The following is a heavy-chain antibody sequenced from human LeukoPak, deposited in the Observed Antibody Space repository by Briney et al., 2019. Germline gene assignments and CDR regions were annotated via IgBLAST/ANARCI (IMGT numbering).Heavy chain of an antibody. CDR1: GGSISSGDYY. V-gene: IGHV4-31*03. CDR3: ARLRLYCTNGVCYKHDAFDI. D-gene: IGHD2-8*01. CDR2: IYYSGST. J-gene: IGHJ3*02. Sequence: SETLSLTCTVSGGSISSGDYYWSWIRQHPGKGLEWIGYIYYSGSTYYNPSLKSRVTISVDTSKNQFSLKLSSVTAADTAVYYCARLRLYCTNGVCYKHDAFDIWGQGTMVTVSS.